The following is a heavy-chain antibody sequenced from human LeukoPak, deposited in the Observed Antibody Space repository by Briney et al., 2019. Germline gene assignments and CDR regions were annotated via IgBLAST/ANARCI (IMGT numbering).Heavy chain of an antibody. CDR3: APGGDYSGFDY. Sequence: PSETLSLTCTVSGGSISSSSYYWGWLRQPPGRGLEWIGSIYYSGSTYYNPSLKSRVTISVDTSKNQFSLKLSSVTAADTAVYYCAPGGDYSGFDYWGQGTLVTVSS. D-gene: IGHD4-17*01. CDR1: GGSISSSSYY. V-gene: IGHV4-39*01. CDR2: IYYSGST. J-gene: IGHJ4*02.